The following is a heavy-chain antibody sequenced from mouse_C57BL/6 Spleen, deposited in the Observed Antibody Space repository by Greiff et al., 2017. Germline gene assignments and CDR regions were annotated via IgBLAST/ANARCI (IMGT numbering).Heavy chain of an antibody. CDR3: ARHEDSYDAMDY. V-gene: IGHV1-62-2*01. J-gene: IGHJ4*01. CDR1: GYTFTEYT. CDR2: FYPGSGSI. Sequence: VQLQQSGAELVKPGASVKLSCKASGYTFTEYTIHWVKQRSGQGREWIGWFYPGSGSIKYNEKFKDKATLTAGKSASTVYMGLSRLTSEDSAVYFCARHEDSYDAMDYWGQGTSVTVSS.